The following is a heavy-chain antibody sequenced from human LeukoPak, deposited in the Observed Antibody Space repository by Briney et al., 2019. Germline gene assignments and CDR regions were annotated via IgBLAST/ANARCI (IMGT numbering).Heavy chain of an antibody. J-gene: IGHJ6*04. V-gene: IGHV1-46*03. CDR1: GYTFTSYY. CDR2: INPSGGST. CDR3: AGHYYYYYGMDV. Sequence: ASVKVSCKASGYTFTSYYMHWVRQAPGQGLEWMGIINPSGGSTSYAQKFQGRVTMTRDTSTSTVYMELSSLRAEDTAVYYCAGHYYYYYGMDVWGKGTTVTVSS.